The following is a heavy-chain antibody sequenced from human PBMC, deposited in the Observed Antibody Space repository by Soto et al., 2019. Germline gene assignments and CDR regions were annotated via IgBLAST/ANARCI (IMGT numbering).Heavy chain of an antibody. Sequence: GGSLRLSCAASGFTFSNAWMSWVRQAPGKGLEWVGRIKSKTDGGTTDYAAPVKGRFTISREDSKNTLYLQMNSLKTEDTAVYYCTTEDPVNYDFWRHSTSFDYWGQGTLVTVSS. CDR2: IKSKTDGGTT. CDR1: GFTFSNAW. V-gene: IGHV3-15*01. CDR3: TTEDPVNYDFWRHSTSFDY. D-gene: IGHD3-3*01. J-gene: IGHJ4*02.